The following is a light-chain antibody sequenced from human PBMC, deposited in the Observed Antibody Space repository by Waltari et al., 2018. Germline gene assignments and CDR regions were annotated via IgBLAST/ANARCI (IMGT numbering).Light chain of an antibody. V-gene: IGKV1-27*01. CDR1: QGISNY. CDR2: SAS. Sequence: DIQMTQSPSSLSTSVGDRVTITCRASQGISNYLAWYQHKPGKAPELLIYSASSLQPGVPSRFSGSGSGTDFTLTISSLQPEDVATYYYQKYDRAPHSFGQGTKLEIK. CDR3: QKYDRAPHS. J-gene: IGKJ2*01.